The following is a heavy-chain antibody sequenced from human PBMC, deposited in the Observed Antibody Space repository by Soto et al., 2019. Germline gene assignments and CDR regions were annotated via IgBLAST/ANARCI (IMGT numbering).Heavy chain of an antibody. J-gene: IGHJ6*02. D-gene: IGHD1-26*01. CDR1: GFTFSSYW. CDR2: IKQDGSEK. V-gene: IGHV3-7*03. Sequence: PGGSLRLSCAASGFTFSSYWMSWVRQAPGKGLEWVANIKQDGSEKYYVDSVKGRFTISRDNAKNSLYLQMNSLRAEDTAVYYCASPIVGATRYYYGMDVWGQGTTVTVSS. CDR3: ASPIVGATRYYYGMDV.